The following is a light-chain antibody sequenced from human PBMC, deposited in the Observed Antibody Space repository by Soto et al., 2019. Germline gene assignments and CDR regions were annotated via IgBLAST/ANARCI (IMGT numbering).Light chain of an antibody. J-gene: IGLJ3*02. CDR3: AAWDDSVNGGV. CDR2: SNS. V-gene: IGLV1-44*01. Sequence: QSVLTQPPSASGTPGQRVTISCSGSSSNIGSNTVNWFQQLPGTAPKLLIYSNSQRPSGVPDRFSGSKSGPSASLAISGLQSEDEADYYCAAWDDSVNGGVFGGGTKLTVL. CDR1: SSNIGSNT.